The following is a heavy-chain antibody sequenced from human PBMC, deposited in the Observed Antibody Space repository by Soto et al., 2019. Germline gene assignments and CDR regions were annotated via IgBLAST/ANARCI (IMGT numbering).Heavy chain of an antibody. CDR1: GGSFMSQA. J-gene: IGHJ6*02. D-gene: IGHD3-10*01. CDR2: IIPFSGTV. V-gene: IGHV1-69*13. Sequence: ASVKVSCKTSGGSFMSQAISWVRQAPGQGPEWMGGIIPFSGTVTYTQRFQGRLTLTADEPTKTAYMELSSLRSEDTAVYYCARGSYDSYAGFFGMDVWGQGTKVTVSS. CDR3: ARGSYDSYAGFFGMDV.